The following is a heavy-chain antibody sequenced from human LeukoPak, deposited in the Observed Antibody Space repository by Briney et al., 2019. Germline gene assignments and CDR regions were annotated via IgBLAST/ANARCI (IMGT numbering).Heavy chain of an antibody. CDR3: ARESETSGWYDY. Sequence: GGSLRLSCAAPGFIFDNYAIHWVRQAPGKGLEWVSLSGDGGSTFHADSVRGRFTISRDNTRKSLSLQMSSLRSEDTALYYCARESETSGWYDYWGQGTLVTVSS. D-gene: IGHD6-19*01. CDR2: SGDGGST. J-gene: IGHJ4*02. CDR1: GFIFDNYA. V-gene: IGHV3-43*02.